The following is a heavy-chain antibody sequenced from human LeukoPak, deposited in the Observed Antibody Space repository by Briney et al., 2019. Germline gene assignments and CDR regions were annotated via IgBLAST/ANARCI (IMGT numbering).Heavy chain of an antibody. J-gene: IGHJ4*02. CDR1: GGSISSYY. CDR2: IYYSGST. Sequence: PSETLSLTCTVSGGSISSYYWSWIRQPPGKGLEWIGYIYYSGSTNYNPSLKSRVTISVDTSKNQFSLKLSSVTAADTAVYYCAGGYFRGGGYFDYWGQGTLVTVSS. D-gene: IGHD3-10*01. V-gene: IGHV4-59*01. CDR3: AGGYFRGGGYFDY.